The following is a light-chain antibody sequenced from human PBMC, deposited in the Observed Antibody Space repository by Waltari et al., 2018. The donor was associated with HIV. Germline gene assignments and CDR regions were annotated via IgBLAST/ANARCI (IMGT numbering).Light chain of an antibody. CDR1: RSTIRAGSH. V-gene: IGLV1-40*01. CDR2: GDN. J-gene: IGLJ2*01. CDR3: QSYDSSLV. Sequence: QSVLTQPPSVSGAPGQRLTIPCPRSRSTIRAGSHVHWYQQIAGAAPKLLIYGDNNRPSGVPDRFSGSKSGTSASLAITGLQAEDAADYYCQSYDSSLVFGGGTKLTV.